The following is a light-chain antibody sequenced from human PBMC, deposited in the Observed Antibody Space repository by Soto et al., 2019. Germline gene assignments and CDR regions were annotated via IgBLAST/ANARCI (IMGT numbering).Light chain of an antibody. CDR1: QSLLHSNGYNY. CDR3: MQALQTPPT. V-gene: IGKV2-28*01. CDR2: LGS. Sequence: DIVMTQSPLSLPVTPGEPASISCRSSQSLLHSNGYNYLDWYLQKPGQSQQLLIYLGSNRASGVPGRFSGTGSGTDFTLKTSRVKAEDVGVYYCMQALQTPPTFGGGTKVEIK. J-gene: IGKJ4*01.